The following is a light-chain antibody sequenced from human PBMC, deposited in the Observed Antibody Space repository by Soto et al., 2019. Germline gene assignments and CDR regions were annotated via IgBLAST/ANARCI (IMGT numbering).Light chain of an antibody. CDR2: DVT. Sequence: QSALTQPASVSGSPGQSNTNACTGTSSDVGNCNCVSWYQQHPGKAPKLLISDVTTRPSGVSNRFSGSKSGNTASLTIAGLPADDEADYNCSSSSTIATRVFGTGTKLTV. V-gene: IGLV2-14*03. J-gene: IGLJ1*01. CDR1: SSDVGNCNC. CDR3: SSSSTIATRV.